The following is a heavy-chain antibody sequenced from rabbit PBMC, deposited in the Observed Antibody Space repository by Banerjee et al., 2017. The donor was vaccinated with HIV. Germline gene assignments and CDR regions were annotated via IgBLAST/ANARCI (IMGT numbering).Heavy chain of an antibody. CDR1: GFTLSSDW. D-gene: IGHD7-1*01. J-gene: IGHJ3*01. CDR3: ARETWGVTGNYGL. V-gene: IGHV1S45*01. CDR2: IGTGFGDT. Sequence: QEQLVESGGGLVKPEGSLKLSCKASGFTLSSDWMCWVRQAPGKGLEWIACIGTGFGDTYYANWAKGRFTISKTSSTTVTLQVTSLTAADTATYFCARETWGVTGNYGLWGQGTLVSVS.